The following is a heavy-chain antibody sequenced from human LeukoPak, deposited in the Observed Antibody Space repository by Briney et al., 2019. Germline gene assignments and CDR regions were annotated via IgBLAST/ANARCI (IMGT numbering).Heavy chain of an antibody. J-gene: IGHJ6*02. V-gene: IGHV3-30*03. CDR2: ISYDGSNK. CDR1: GFTFSSYW. Sequence: GGSLRLSCAASGFTFSSYWMSWVRQAPGKGLEWVAVISYDGSNKYYADSVKGRFTIFRDNSKNTLYLQMNSLRAEDTAVYYCARDCSSTSCYRHYYYYYYGMDVWGQGTTVTVSS. D-gene: IGHD2-2*01. CDR3: ARDCSSTSCYRHYYYYYYGMDV.